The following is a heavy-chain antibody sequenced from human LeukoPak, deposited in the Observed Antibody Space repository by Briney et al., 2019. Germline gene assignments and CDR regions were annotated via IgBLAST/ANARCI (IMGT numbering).Heavy chain of an antibody. V-gene: IGHV3-21*04. Sequence: GGSLRLSCAASGFTFSSYSMNWVRQAPGKGLEWVSSISSSSSYIYYADSVKGRFTVSRDNAKNSLYLQMNSLRADDTAVYYCARDYWYSDSGPDSWGQGTLVTVSS. CDR2: ISSSSSYI. D-gene: IGHD2-8*02. CDR3: ARDYWYSDSGPDS. J-gene: IGHJ4*02. CDR1: GFTFSSYS.